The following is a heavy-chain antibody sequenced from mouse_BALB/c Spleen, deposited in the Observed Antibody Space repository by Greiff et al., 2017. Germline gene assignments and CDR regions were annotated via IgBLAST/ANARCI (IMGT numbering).Heavy chain of an antibody. CDR3: ARAYYRYDWYFDV. CDR2: ISSGSSTI. J-gene: IGHJ1*01. V-gene: IGHV5-17*02. D-gene: IGHD2-14*01. Sequence: EVKVVESGGGLVQPGGSRKLSCAASGFTFSSFGMHWVRQAPEKGLEWVAYISSGSSTIYYADTVKGRFTISRDNPKNTLFLQMTSLRSEDTAMYYCARAYYRYDWYFDVWGAGTTVTVSS. CDR1: GFTFSSFG.